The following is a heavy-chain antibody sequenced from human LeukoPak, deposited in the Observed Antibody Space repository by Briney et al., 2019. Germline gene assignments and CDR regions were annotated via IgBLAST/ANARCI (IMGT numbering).Heavy chain of an antibody. CDR1: GFIFSSYA. V-gene: IGHV3-23*01. D-gene: IGHD3-3*01. J-gene: IGHJ4*02. Sequence: GGSLRLSCVASGFIFSSYALHWVRQAPGKGLEWVSAISGSGGSTYYADSVKGRFTISRDNSKNTLYLQMNSLRAEDTAVYYCAKGSRVATGSGSCDYWGQGTLVTVSS. CDR2: ISGSGGST. CDR3: AKGSRVATGSGSCDY.